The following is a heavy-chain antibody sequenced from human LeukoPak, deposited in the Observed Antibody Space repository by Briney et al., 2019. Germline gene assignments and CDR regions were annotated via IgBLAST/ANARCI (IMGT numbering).Heavy chain of an antibody. V-gene: IGHV3-23*01. D-gene: IGHD3-10*02. CDR1: GFTLRNYA. CDR3: AKDRELFGWGGSPVDC. CDR2: VSGGGDST. Sequence: PGGSLRLSCATSGFTLRNYAMSWVRQAPGKGLEWVSRVSGGGDSTYYADSVKGRFTVSRDNFKNTVYLQMNGLRVEDTAVYYCAKDRELFGWGGSPVDCWGQGTLVTVSS. J-gene: IGHJ4*02.